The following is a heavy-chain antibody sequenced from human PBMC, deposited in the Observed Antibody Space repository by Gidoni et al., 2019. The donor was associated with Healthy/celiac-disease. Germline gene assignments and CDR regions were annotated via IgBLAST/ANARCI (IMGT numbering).Heavy chain of an antibody. CDR3: ARVNLPLGFTALIDY. Sequence: QVQLVQSGAEVKKPGASVKVSCKASGYNFTSYGISWVRQAPGQGLEWMGWISAYNGNTNYAQKLQGRVTMTTDTSTSTAYMELRSLRSDDTAVYYCARVNLPLGFTALIDYWGQGTLVTVSS. D-gene: IGHD3-16*01. J-gene: IGHJ4*02. V-gene: IGHV1-18*01. CDR2: ISAYNGNT. CDR1: GYNFTSYG.